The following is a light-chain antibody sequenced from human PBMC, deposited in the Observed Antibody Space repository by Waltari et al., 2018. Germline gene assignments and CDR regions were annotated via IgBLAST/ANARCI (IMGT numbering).Light chain of an antibody. V-gene: IGLV2-11*01. CDR1: SSDVGAYQS. CDR2: DVT. CDR3: CSYAGDSSYV. Sequence: QSALTQPRSVSGSPGQSVTISCPGTSSDVGAYQSVSWSQHHPGKAPKLILFDVTKRPSGVPDRFSGSKSGDTASLTISGLEASDESDYFCCSYAGDSSYVFGTGTTVSVL. J-gene: IGLJ1*01.